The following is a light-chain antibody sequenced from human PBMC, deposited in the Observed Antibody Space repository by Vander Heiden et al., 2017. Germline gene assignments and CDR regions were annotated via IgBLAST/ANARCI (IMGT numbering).Light chain of an antibody. CDR1: SLRSFY. CDR2: GKN. CDR3: NSRDSSGNHP. J-gene: IGLJ2*01. V-gene: IGLV3-19*01. Sequence: SELTQAPAVSAALGQTVRITCQGDSLRSFYASWYQQKPGQAPVLVIYGKNNRPSGIPDRFSGSSSGNTASLTITGAQAEDEADYYCNSRDSSGNHPFGGGTKLTVL.